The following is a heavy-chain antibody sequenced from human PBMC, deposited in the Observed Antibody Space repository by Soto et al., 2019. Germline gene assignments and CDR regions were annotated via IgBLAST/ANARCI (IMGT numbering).Heavy chain of an antibody. D-gene: IGHD2-8*01. CDR1: GGSISSSSYY. J-gene: IGHJ6*02. CDR2: IYYSGST. V-gene: IGHV4-39*02. Sequence: SETLSLTCTVSGGSISSSSYYWGWIRQPPGKGLEWIGSIYYSGSTYYNPSLKSRVAISVDTSKNQFSLKLSSVTAADTAVYYCARDSYEDYYYYDMDVWGQGTTVTVSS. CDR3: ARDSYEDYYYYDMDV.